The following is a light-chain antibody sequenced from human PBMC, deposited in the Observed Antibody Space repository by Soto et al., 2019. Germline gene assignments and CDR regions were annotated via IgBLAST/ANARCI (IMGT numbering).Light chain of an antibody. Sequence: DIQMTQSPSSLFASVGDRVTITCRASQFIGRYLNWYQQKPGKAPKLLIFAASTLQSGVPSRFSGFRSGTDFTLTISSLQPEDFATYYCQHSYSSLFTFGGGTKVEIK. V-gene: IGKV1-39*01. CDR3: QHSYSSLFT. J-gene: IGKJ4*02. CDR1: QFIGRY. CDR2: AAS.